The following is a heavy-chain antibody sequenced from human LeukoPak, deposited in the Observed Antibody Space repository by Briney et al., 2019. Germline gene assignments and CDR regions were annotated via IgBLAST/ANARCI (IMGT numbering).Heavy chain of an antibody. CDR2: IKSKTDGGTT. D-gene: IGHD6-19*01. Sequence: GGSLRLSCAASGFTFNNAWMSWVRQAPGKGLEWVGRIKSKTDGGTTDYAVPVKGRFTISRDDSKNTLYLQMNSLKTEDAAVYYCTTDFSSAVADTFDYWGQGTPVTVSS. V-gene: IGHV3-15*01. CDR3: TTDFSSAVADTFDY. J-gene: IGHJ4*02. CDR1: GFTFNNAW.